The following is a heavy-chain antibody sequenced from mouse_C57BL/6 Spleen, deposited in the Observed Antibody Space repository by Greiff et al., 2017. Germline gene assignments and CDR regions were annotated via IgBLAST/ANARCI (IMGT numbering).Heavy chain of an antibody. Sequence: QVQLQQPGAELVKPGASVKMSCKASGYTFTSYWITWVKQRPGQGLEWIGDIYPGSGSTNYNEKFKSKATLTVDTSSSTAYMQLSSLTSEDSAVYYCARFGVYRTPHYYAMDYWGQGTSVTVSS. V-gene: IGHV1-55*01. J-gene: IGHJ4*01. CDR2: IYPGSGST. CDR1: GYTFTSYW. CDR3: ARFGVYRTPHYYAMDY. D-gene: IGHD2-14*01.